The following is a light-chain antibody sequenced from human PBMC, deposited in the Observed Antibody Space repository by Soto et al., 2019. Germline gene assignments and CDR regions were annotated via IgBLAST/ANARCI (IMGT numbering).Light chain of an antibody. J-gene: IGKJ1*01. V-gene: IGKV3-11*01. CDR1: QGVSSY. CDR3: QQRSNCPPWT. Sequence: EIVLTQSPATLSLSPGERATLSCRASQGVSSYLAWYQQKPGQAPRLLIYDASNRATGIPARFSGSGSGTDFTLTISSREPEDFAVYYCQQRSNCPPWTFGQGTKVEIK. CDR2: DAS.